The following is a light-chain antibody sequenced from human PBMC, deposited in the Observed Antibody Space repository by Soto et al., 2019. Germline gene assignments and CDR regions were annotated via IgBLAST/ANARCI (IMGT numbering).Light chain of an antibody. V-gene: IGKV3-20*01. Sequence: EIELTQSPATLSVSPGERATLSCRTSQSVSSNLAWYQQKPGQAPRLLIYGASNRATGIPDRFSASGSGTDFTLTISRLEPEDFAVYYCQQYISSPLTFGQGTKVDIK. CDR2: GAS. CDR1: QSVSSN. CDR3: QQYISSPLT. J-gene: IGKJ1*01.